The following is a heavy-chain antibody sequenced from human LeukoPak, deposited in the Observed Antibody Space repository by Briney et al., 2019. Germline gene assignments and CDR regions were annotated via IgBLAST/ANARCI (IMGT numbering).Heavy chain of an antibody. CDR2: INPSGGST. J-gene: IGHJ4*02. V-gene: IGHV1-46*01. D-gene: IGHD1-1*01. CDR1: GYTFTSYY. CDR3: ARDGEPLAGTYYFDY. Sequence: GASVKVSCKASGYTFTSYYMHWVRQAPGQGLEWMGIINPSGGSTSYAQKFQGRVTMTRDTSTSTVYMELSSLRSEDTAAYYCARDGEPLAGTYYFDYWGQGTLVTVSS.